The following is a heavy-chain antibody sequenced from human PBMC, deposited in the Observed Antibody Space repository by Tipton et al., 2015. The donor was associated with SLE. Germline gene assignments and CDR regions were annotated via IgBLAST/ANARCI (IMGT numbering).Heavy chain of an antibody. CDR2: IKRDGSEK. J-gene: IGHJ4*02. CDR3: VRLSIAAPGVDC. V-gene: IGHV3-7*01. CDR1: GFTFSDYW. Sequence: SLRLSCAASGFTFSDYWMSWVRQAPGKGLEWVANIKRDGSEKYYVDSVEGRFTISKDNAKNSLYLQMNSLRAEDTAVYYCVRLSIAAPGVDCWGQGTLVTVSS. D-gene: IGHD6-13*01.